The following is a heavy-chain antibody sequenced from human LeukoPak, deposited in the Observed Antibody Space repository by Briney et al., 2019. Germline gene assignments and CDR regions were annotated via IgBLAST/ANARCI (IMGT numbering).Heavy chain of an antibody. J-gene: IGHJ3*02. V-gene: IGHV4-31*03. CDR3: ARGGRITMIVVAARALDI. CDR2: IYYSGST. CDR1: GGSISSGGYY. Sequence: SSETLSLTCTVSGGSISSGGYYWSWIRQHPGKGLEWIGYIYYSGSTYYNPSLKSRVTISVDTSKNQFSLKLSSVTAADTAVYYCARGGRITMIVVAARALDIWGQGTMVTVSS. D-gene: IGHD3-22*01.